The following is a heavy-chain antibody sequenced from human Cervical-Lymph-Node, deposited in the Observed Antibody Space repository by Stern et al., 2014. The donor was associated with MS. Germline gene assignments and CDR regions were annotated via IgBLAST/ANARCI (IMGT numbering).Heavy chain of an antibody. V-gene: IGHV1-69*06. Sequence: QLVQSGAEVKKPGSSVKVSCKTSGYTFINYAISWVRQTPGQGLELMGGIFPMVGTTTYARKFRDRIILTADKSTNTTYMYLSSLRSEDTAVYYCAREYATSPHPFDYWGQGTLLTVSS. CDR1: GYTFINYA. J-gene: IGHJ4*02. CDR2: IFPMVGTT. CDR3: AREYATSPHPFDY. D-gene: IGHD2-2*01.